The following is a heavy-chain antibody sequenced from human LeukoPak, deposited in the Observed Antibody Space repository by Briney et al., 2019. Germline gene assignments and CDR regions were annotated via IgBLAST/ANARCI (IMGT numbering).Heavy chain of an antibody. V-gene: IGHV4-39*01. Sequence: KSSETLSLTCTVSGGSISSSSYYWGWIRQPPGKGLEWIGSIYYSGSTYYNPSLKSRVTISVDTSKNQFSLKLSSVTAADTAVYYCARRYGSGSYYAFDPWGQGTLVTVSS. CDR3: ARRYGSGSYYAFDP. CDR1: GGSISSSSYY. CDR2: IYYSGST. D-gene: IGHD3-10*01. J-gene: IGHJ5*02.